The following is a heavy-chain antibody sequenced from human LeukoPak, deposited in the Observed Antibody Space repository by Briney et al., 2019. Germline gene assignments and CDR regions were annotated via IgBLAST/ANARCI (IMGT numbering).Heavy chain of an antibody. Sequence: PGGSLRLSCAASGFTFSSHWVHWVRQAPGKGLVWVSRIIGDGSSTSYADSVKGRFTISRDNAKNTLYLQMNSLRAEDTAVYYCAPQQAYSPYNWFDPWGRGTLVTVSS. J-gene: IGHJ5*02. CDR2: IIGDGSST. V-gene: IGHV3-74*01. D-gene: IGHD5-12*01. CDR3: APQQAYSPYNWFDP. CDR1: GFTFSSHW.